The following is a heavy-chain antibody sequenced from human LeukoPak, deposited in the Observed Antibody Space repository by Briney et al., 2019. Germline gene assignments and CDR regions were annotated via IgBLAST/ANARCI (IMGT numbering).Heavy chain of an antibody. CDR2: VSGSSYTK. J-gene: IGHJ4*02. Sequence: GGSLRLSCAAPGFTFSSYAMTWVRQAPGKGLEWVSSVSGSSYTKYYGDSVKGRFTISRDNSKNTLYLLMNSLRVEDTAMYYCAKVGQASWELSPLVYFDFWGQGTLVTVSS. CDR3: AKVGQASWELSPLVYFDF. D-gene: IGHD1-26*01. V-gene: IGHV3-23*01. CDR1: GFTFSSYA.